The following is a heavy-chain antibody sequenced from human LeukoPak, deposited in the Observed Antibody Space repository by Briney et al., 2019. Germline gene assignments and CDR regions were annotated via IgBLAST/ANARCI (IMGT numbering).Heavy chain of an antibody. J-gene: IGHJ4*02. CDR2: IYYSGST. CDR1: GDSISSYY. V-gene: IGHV4-59*01. CDR3: AREPYGSGTFDY. Sequence: SETLSLTCTVSGDSISSYYWSWIRQPPGKGLEWIGYIYYSGSTKYNPSLKSRVTISVDTSKNQFSLKLSSVTAADTAEYYCAREPYGSGTFDYWGQGTLVTVSA. D-gene: IGHD3-10*01.